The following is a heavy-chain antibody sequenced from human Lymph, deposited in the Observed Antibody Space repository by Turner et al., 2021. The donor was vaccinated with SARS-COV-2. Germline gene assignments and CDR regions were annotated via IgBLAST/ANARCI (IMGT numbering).Heavy chain of an antibody. D-gene: IGHD3-10*01. CDR1: GGTFSSYA. CDR3: ARVVGGFGELGYYYYYGMDV. CDR2: IIPSIRRA. J-gene: IGHJ6*02. V-gene: IGHV1-69*10. Sequence: QVQLVQSGAEVKKPGSSVKVSCKASGGTFSSYAISWVRQAPGQGLEWMGGIIPSIRRATNEKKFQGRVKITADKSTSTAYMELSSLRSEDTAVFYGARVVGGFGELGYYYYYGMDVWGQGTTVTVSS.